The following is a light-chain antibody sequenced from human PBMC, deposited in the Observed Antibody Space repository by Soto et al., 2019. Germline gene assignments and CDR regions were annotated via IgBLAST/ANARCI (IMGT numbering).Light chain of an antibody. CDR3: EEHGTAPLT. CDR2: RAS. CDR1: QSVSSNY. V-gene: IGKV3-20*01. J-gene: IGKJ4*01. Sequence: AQKASISSRASQSVSSNYLAWYQQKPGQAPKVVIYRASSRATGIPDRFSGSGSGTGIRVTITVSASEGFAVYYCEEHGTAPLTYAGGTKVDIK.